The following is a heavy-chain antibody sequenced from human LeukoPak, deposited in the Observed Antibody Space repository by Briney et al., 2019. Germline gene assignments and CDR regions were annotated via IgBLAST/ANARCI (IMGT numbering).Heavy chain of an antibody. CDR1: GFTFSNYN. Sequence: GGSLRLSCAASGFTFSNYNMNWVRQAPGKGLEWVSDIDTSSSTIYYADSVKGRFTISRDNSENTLYLQMNSLRAEDTAVYYCATSTSSHQNWGQGTLVTVSS. CDR2: IDTSSSTI. D-gene: IGHD6-13*01. CDR3: ATSTSSHQN. J-gene: IGHJ4*02. V-gene: IGHV3-48*01.